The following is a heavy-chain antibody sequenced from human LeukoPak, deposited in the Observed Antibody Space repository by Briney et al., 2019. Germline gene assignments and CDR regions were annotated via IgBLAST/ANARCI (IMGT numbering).Heavy chain of an antibody. Sequence: ASVKVSCKASGYTFTSYYMHWVRQAPGQGLEWMGIINPSGGSTSYAQKFQGRVTMTRDTSTSTVYMELSSLRSEDTAVYYCARATPLGGWYRGHRSFDYWGQGTLVTVSS. CDR2: INPSGGST. CDR1: GYTFTSYY. CDR3: ARATPLGGWYRGHRSFDY. V-gene: IGHV1-46*01. D-gene: IGHD6-19*01. J-gene: IGHJ4*02.